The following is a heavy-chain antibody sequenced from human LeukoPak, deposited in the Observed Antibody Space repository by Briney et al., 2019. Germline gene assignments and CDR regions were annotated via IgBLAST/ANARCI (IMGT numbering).Heavy chain of an antibody. Sequence: PGGSLRLSCAASGITFSNYGMHWVSQAPGKWMEWVAVIWYDGSKNYYADSVKGRFTISRDTSENILYLQMNSLRAEDTAVYYCARDGDSSIDYWGQGTLVTVSS. CDR2: IWYDGSKN. J-gene: IGHJ4*02. D-gene: IGHD2-21*02. CDR1: GITFSNYG. V-gene: IGHV3-33*01. CDR3: ARDGDSSIDY.